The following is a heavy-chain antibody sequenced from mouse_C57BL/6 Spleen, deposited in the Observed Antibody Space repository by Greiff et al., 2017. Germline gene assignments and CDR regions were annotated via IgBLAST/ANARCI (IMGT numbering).Heavy chain of an antibody. CDR1: GYAFTNYL. Sequence: QVQLQQSGAELVRPGTSVKVSCKASGYAFTNYLIEWVKQRPGQGLEWIGVINPGSGGTNYNEKFKGKATLTADKSSSTAYMQRSSLTSEVSAVYFCARSGLTGTFAYWGQGTLVTVSA. D-gene: IGHD4-1*01. V-gene: IGHV1-54*01. J-gene: IGHJ3*01. CDR3: ARSGLTGTFAY. CDR2: INPGSGGT.